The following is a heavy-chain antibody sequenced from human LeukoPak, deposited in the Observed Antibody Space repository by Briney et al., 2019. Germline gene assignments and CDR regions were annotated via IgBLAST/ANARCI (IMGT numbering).Heavy chain of an antibody. V-gene: IGHV3-48*04. J-gene: IGHJ4*02. D-gene: IGHD1-1*01. Sequence: GSLRLSCAASGFSFSTYSMNWVRPAPGKGLEWVSYIVGSSSTIYYADSVKGRFTISRDNAKNSLYLQMDSLRAEDTAVYYCATDSPETAAFDYWGQGTLVTVSS. CDR1: GFSFSTYS. CDR3: ATDSPETAAFDY. CDR2: IVGSSSTI.